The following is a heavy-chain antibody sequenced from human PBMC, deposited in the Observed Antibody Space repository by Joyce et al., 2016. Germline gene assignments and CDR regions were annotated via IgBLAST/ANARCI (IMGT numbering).Heavy chain of an antibody. V-gene: IGHV4-39*01. CDR3: ARLKSTAILTG. Sequence: QLQMQESGPGLVKPSETLSLTCTVSGDSISSSSYYWGWIRQPPGKGLEWIGSIHYRGNTYYNPSLKSRVTISVDTSKNQFSLKLSSVTAADSAVYCWARLKSTAILTGCGQGTLVSVSS. D-gene: IGHD5-18*01. CDR2: IHYRGNT. CDR1: GDSISSSSYY. J-gene: IGHJ4*02.